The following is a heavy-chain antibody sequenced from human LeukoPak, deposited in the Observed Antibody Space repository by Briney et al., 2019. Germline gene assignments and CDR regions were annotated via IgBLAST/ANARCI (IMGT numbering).Heavy chain of an antibody. V-gene: IGHV1-8*03. Sequence: ASVKVSCKASGYTFTSYDISWVRQATGQGLEWIGWMNPNSSNTGYAQKFQGRVTITRNTSISTAYMELSSLRSEDTAVYYCASTPLSSSWYEILLWGQGTLVTVSS. CDR3: ASTPLSSSWYEILL. D-gene: IGHD6-13*01. CDR1: GYTFTSYD. CDR2: MNPNSSNT. J-gene: IGHJ4*02.